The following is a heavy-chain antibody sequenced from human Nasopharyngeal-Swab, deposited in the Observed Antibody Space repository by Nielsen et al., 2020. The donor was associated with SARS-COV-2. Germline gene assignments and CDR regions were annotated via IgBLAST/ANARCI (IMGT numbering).Heavy chain of an antibody. CDR1: EFTFISYA. J-gene: IGHJ5*02. D-gene: IGHD6-6*01. V-gene: IGHV3-23*01. CDR3: AKAVAPSSS. CDR2: ISGSGGST. Sequence: GGSLRLSFAASEFTFISYAMSWVRQAPGKGLEWVSAISGSGGSTYYADSVKGRFTISRDNSKNTLYLQMNSLRAEDTAVYYCAKAVAPSSSWGQGTLVTVSS.